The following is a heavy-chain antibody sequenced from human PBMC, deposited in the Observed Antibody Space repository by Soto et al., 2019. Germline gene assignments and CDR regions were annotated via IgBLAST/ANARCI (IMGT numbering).Heavy chain of an antibody. Sequence: QVQLQESGPGLVKPSQTLSLTCTVSGGSISGGYYWSWIRQHPGKGLEWIGYIYDSGTTYYDSSLKSLTTISVYTSTNQFSLKLNSLTAVATAFYYCARATGRSFFDHSGQGTLVTVSS. D-gene: IGHD1-26*01. J-gene: IGHJ4*02. CDR3: ARATGRSFFDH. CDR1: GGSISGGYY. V-gene: IGHV4-31*01. CDR2: IYDSGTT.